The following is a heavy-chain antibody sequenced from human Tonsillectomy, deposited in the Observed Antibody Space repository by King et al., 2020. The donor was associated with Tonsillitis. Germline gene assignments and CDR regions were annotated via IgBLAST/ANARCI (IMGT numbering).Heavy chain of an antibody. CDR2: IDWDDDK. Sequence: VTLKESGPALVKPTQTLTLTCTVSGFSLTTSGMRVNWIRQPPGKALEWLARIDWDDDKFYHTSLKTRLTISKDTSKNQVVLTMTNMDPVDTATYYCARIPTGSSGYYYFDYWGQGTLVTVSS. V-gene: IGHV2-70*04. J-gene: IGHJ4*02. D-gene: IGHD6-19*01. CDR1: GFSLTTSGMR. CDR3: ARIPTGSSGYYYFDY.